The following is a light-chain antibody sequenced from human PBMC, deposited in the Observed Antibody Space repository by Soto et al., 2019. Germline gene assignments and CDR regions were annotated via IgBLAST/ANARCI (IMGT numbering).Light chain of an antibody. J-gene: IGKJ5*01. CDR2: KAS. Sequence: DIQMTQSPSTLSGSVGDRVTITCRASQTISSWLAWYQQKPGKAPKLLIYKASTLKSGVPSRFSGSGSGTDFTLTISSLQPEDFATYYCQQSFSMFPFSFGQGTRLEIK. CDR3: QQSFSMFPFS. CDR1: QTISSW. V-gene: IGKV1-5*03.